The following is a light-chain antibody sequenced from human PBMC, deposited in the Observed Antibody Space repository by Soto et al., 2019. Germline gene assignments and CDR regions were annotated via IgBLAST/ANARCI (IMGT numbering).Light chain of an antibody. CDR1: SSDVGGHNS. Sequence: QSALTQPASVSGSPGQSITISCTGTSSDVGGHNSVSWYRQDPGKAPKLMIYDVSNRPSGVSDRFSGSKSGNTASLTISGLQAEDEADYYCSSYTSSSTPYVFGTGTKVTVL. J-gene: IGLJ1*01. CDR2: DVS. V-gene: IGLV2-14*01. CDR3: SSYTSSSTPYV.